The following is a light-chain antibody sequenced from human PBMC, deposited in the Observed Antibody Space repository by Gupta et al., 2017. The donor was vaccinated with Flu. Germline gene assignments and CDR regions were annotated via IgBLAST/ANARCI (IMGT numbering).Light chain of an antibody. V-gene: IGLV3-21*02. Sequence: SNVLTQPPSASVAPGQTARITCGGNNFGSKRVHWYQQEPGQAPVLVLSDASDRPSGIPERFAGSTSGNTATLTISRVEAGDEADNYCQVWGSGHDLVVFGGGTKLTVL. CDR2: DAS. CDR3: QVWGSGHDLVV. J-gene: IGLJ2*01. CDR1: NFGSKR.